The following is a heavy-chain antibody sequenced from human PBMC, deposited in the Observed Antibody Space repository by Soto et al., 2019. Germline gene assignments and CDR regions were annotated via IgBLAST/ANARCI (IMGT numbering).Heavy chain of an antibody. CDR2: IGGGGGDR. CDR1: GFTFSSYA. V-gene: IGHV3-23*01. CDR3: ARVRFGELV. J-gene: IGHJ4*02. D-gene: IGHD3-10*01. Sequence: EVQLLESGGGLVQPGGSLRLSCAASGFTFSSYAMSWVRQAPGKGLEWVSIIGGGGGDRYYPESVKGRFTISRDNSRDTLYLEMNSLRDEDTAVYYCARVRFGELVWGQGTLVNVSS.